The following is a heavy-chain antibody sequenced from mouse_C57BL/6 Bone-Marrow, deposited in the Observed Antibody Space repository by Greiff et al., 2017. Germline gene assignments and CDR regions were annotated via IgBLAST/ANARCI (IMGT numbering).Heavy chain of an antibody. CDR2: IDPSDSYT. CDR1: GYTFTSYW. V-gene: IGHV1-69*01. Sequence: VQLQQPGAELVMPGASVKLSCKASGYTFTSYWMHWVKQRPGQGLEWIGEIDPSDSYTNYNHKFKGKSTLTVDKSSSTAYMQLSSLTSEDSAVYYCATYGKKDYFDDWGQGTTLTVSS. CDR3: ATYGKKDYFDD. J-gene: IGHJ2*01. D-gene: IGHD2-1*01.